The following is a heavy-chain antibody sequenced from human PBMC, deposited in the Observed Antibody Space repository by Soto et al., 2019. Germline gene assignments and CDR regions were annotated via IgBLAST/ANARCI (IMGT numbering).Heavy chain of an antibody. D-gene: IGHD2-2*01. J-gene: IGHJ4*02. CDR2: ISGSGGST. Sequence: GGSLRLSCAASGFTFSSYAMSWVRQAPGKGLEWVSAISGSGGSTYYADSVKGRFTISRDNSKNTLYLQMNSLRAEDTAVYYCATRGRSVVPAADFDYWGQGTLVTVSS. CDR1: GFTFSSYA. V-gene: IGHV3-23*01. CDR3: ATRGRSVVPAADFDY.